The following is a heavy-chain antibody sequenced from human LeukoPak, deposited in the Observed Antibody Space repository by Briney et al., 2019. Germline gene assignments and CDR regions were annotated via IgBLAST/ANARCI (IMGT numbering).Heavy chain of an antibody. CDR3: ANSYSGSYGPPS. CDR2: ISGSGGST. V-gene: IGHV3-23*01. J-gene: IGHJ4*02. D-gene: IGHD1-26*01. Sequence: GGSLRLSRAASGFTFSSYGMSWVRQAPGKGLEWVSAISGSGGSTYYADSVKGRFTISRDNSKNTLYLQMNSLRAEDTAVYYCANSYSGSYGPPSWGQGTLVTVSS. CDR1: GFTFSSYG.